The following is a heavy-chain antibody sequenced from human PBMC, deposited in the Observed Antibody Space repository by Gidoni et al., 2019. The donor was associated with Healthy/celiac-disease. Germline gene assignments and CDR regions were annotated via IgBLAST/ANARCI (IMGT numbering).Heavy chain of an antibody. CDR1: VGSIRSGGYY. CDR3: ARTINWGYDY. V-gene: IGHV4-31*03. D-gene: IGHD7-27*01. J-gene: IGHJ4*02. CDR2: IDYSGST. Sequence: VQLQESGPGLVKPSQTLSLAFPVSVGSIRSGGYYWSWIRQHPGKGLEWIGYIDYSGSTYYNPSLKSRVTISVDTSKNQFSLKLSSVTAADTAVYYCARTINWGYDYWGQGTLVTVSS.